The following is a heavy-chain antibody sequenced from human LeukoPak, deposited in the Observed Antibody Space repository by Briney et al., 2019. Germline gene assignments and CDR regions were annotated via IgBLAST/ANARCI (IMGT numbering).Heavy chain of an antibody. V-gene: IGHV3-23*01. CDR1: GFTFSSYA. Sequence: PGGSLRLSCAASGFTFSSYAMSWVRQAPGKGLEWVSAISGSGGSTYYADSVEGRFTISRDNSKNTLYLQMNSLRAEDTAVYYCAREEVGILTGYGGVNYYYYGMDVWGKGTTVTVSS. J-gene: IGHJ6*04. CDR3: AREEVGILTGYGGVNYYYYGMDV. D-gene: IGHD3-9*01. CDR2: ISGSGGST.